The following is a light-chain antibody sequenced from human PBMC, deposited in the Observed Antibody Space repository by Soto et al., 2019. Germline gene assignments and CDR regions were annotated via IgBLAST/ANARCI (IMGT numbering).Light chain of an antibody. J-gene: IGKJ2*01. CDR1: QSVSSN. CDR2: GVS. V-gene: IGKV3-15*01. Sequence: EIVMRQSPATLSVSPGKRATLSCRASQSVSSNLAWYQQKPGQAPRLLIYGVSTSATGIPAKFSGSGSGKAFTLTSGGLQFEGCTLYYCQQYKNLYTFGQGNKLEIK. CDR3: QQYKNLYT.